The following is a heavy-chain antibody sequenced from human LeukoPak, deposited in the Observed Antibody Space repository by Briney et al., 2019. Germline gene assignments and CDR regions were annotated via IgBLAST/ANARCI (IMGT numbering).Heavy chain of an antibody. Sequence: GGSLRLSCSASGFTLSSHAMHWVRQAPGEALEYVSAISYNGGSTYYANSVKDRFTISRDNSKNTLYLQMSRLRPEDTAVFYCVRRTGNYFDYWGQGTLVTVSS. V-gene: IGHV3-64D*09. CDR2: ISYNGGST. CDR1: GFTLSSHA. J-gene: IGHJ4*02. CDR3: VRRTGNYFDY. D-gene: IGHD3/OR15-3a*01.